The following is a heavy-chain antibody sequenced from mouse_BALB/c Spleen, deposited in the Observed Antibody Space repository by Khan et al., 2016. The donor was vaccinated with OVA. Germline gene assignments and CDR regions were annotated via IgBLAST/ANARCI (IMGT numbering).Heavy chain of an antibody. Sequence: EVQLQESGPGLVKPSQSLSLTCTVTGYSITRDYAWNWIRQFPGNKLEWMGYISNSGSASYNPSLKSRISITRDTSKKQFFLQLDSVTTEDTATYYCASELGRYYAMDYWGQGPSVTVSS. CDR2: ISNSGSA. D-gene: IGHD4-1*01. V-gene: IGHV3-2*02. CDR1: GYSITRDYA. J-gene: IGHJ4*01. CDR3: ASELGRYYAMDY.